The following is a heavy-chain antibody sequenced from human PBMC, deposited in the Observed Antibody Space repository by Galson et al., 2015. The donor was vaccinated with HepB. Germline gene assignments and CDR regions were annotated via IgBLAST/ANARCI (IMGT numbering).Heavy chain of an antibody. CDR1: GYSFHSYW. CDR2: IYPADSDT. CDR3: ARCYYSLGSHLGLGFDY. V-gene: IGHV5-51*01. J-gene: IGHJ4*02. D-gene: IGHD3-10*01. Sequence: QSGAEVKKHGESLKISCKGSGYSFHSYWIGWVRKMPGKGLEWMGIIYPADSDTRYSPSFQGQVTISADKSISTAYLQWSSLEASDTAMYYCARCYYSLGSHLGLGFDYWGQGTLVTVSS.